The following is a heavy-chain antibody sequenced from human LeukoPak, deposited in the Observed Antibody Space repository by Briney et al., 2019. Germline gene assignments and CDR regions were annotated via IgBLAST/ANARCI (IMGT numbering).Heavy chain of an antibody. CDR3: AKDSSSWYEWGYFDY. CDR1: GFTFDDYA. Sequence: PGGSLRLSCAASGFTFDDYAMHWVRQAPGKGLEWVSGISWNSGSIGYADSVKGRFTISRDNAKNSLYLQMNSLRAEDMALYYCAKDSSSWYEWGYFDYWGQGTLVTVSS. CDR2: ISWNSGSI. J-gene: IGHJ4*02. D-gene: IGHD6-13*01. V-gene: IGHV3-9*03.